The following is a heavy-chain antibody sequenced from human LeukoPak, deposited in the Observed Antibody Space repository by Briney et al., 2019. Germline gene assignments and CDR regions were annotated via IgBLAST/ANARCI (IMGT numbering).Heavy chain of an antibody. J-gene: IGHJ4*02. CDR2: INHSGST. D-gene: IGHD3-10*01. V-gene: IGHV4-34*01. CDR1: GGSFSGYY. Sequence: SETLSLTCAVYGGSFSGYYWSWIRQPPGKGLEWIGEINHSGSTNYNPSLKSRVTISVDTSKNQFSLKLSSVTAADTAVYYCARGRTVRGVIITKTRDYFDYWGQGTLVTVSS. CDR3: ARGRTVRGVIITKTRDYFDY.